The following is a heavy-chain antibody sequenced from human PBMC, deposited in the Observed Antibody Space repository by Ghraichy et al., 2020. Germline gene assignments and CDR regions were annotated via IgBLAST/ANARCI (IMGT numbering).Heavy chain of an antibody. V-gene: IGHV4-34*01. CDR3: ARGVPGYCSSTSCYLDHYYFDY. D-gene: IGHD2-2*03. J-gene: IGHJ4*02. Sequence: SETLSLTCAVYGGSFSGYYWTWIRQPPGKGLEWIGEINHSGSTNYNPSLKSRVTRSVDTSKNQFSLKLSSVTAADTAVYYCARGVPGYCSSTSCYLDHYYFDYWGQGTLVTVSS. CDR2: INHSGST. CDR1: GGSFSGYY.